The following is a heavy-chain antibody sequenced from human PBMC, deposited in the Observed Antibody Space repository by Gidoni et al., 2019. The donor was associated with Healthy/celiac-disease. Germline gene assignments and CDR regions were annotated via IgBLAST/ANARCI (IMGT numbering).Heavy chain of an antibody. V-gene: IGHV1-69*01. D-gene: IGHD5-12*01. CDR1: GGTFSSYA. Sequence: QVQLVQSGAEVKKPGSSVKVSCKASGGTFSSYAISWVRQAPGQGLEWMGGIIPIFGTANYAQKFQGRVTITADESTSTAYMELSSLRSEDTAVYYCARGKSLGPYSGYDAFDIWGQGTMVTVSS. CDR2: IIPIFGTA. J-gene: IGHJ3*02. CDR3: ARGKSLGPYSGYDAFDI.